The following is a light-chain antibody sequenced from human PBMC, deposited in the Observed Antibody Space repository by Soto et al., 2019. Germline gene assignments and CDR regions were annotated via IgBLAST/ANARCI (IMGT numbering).Light chain of an antibody. CDR1: QTVSNNY. Sequence: SQTVSNNYLAWCQQQPGQAPRVTMYGASRRATGIPDRCSGGGSGTDFTLTISSQAQQDSAVYFYQQYTGPPTTFGQGTRLEIK. CDR3: QQYTGPPTT. V-gene: IGKV3-20*01. CDR2: GAS. J-gene: IGKJ5*01.